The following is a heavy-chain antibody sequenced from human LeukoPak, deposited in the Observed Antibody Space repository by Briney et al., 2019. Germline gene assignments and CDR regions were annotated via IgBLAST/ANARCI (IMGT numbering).Heavy chain of an antibody. CDR3: ANYDFWSGYSPN. CDR1: GGSISSSSYY. V-gene: IGHV3-7*01. D-gene: IGHD3-3*01. Sequence: ETLSLTCTVSGGSISSSSYYWGWIRQPPGKGLEWVANIKQDGSEKYYVDSVKGRFTISRDNAKNSLYLQMNSLRAEDTAVYYCANYDFWSGYSPNWGQGTLVTVSS. CDR2: IKQDGSEK. J-gene: IGHJ4*02.